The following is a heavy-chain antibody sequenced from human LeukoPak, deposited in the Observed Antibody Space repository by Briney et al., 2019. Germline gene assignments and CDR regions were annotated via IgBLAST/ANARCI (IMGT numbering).Heavy chain of an antibody. Sequence: ASVKVSCKASGYTFTSYGISWVRQAPGQGLEWMGWISDYNGSTNYAQKLQGRVTMTTDTSTSTAYMELRSLRSDDTAVYYCARDLYRDSLPVSWFDPSGQGTLVTVSS. CDR1: GYTFTSYG. J-gene: IGHJ5*02. D-gene: IGHD4-11*01. CDR3: ARDLYRDSLPVSWFDP. V-gene: IGHV1-18*01. CDR2: ISDYNGST.